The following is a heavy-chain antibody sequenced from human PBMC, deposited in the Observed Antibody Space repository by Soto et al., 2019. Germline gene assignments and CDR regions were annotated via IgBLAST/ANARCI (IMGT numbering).Heavy chain of an antibody. CDR2: IYWDDDK. Sequence: QITLKESGPTLVNPTQTLTLTCTFSGFSLSTSGVGVGWIRQPPGKALEWLALIYWDDDKSYSPSLKSRLTIPKHTSKNQVVLTMTNMDPVDTASYCCAHTYGEYGVRGSYYFDYWGQGTLVTVSS. V-gene: IGHV2-5*02. CDR3: AHTYGEYGVRGSYYFDY. D-gene: IGHD4-17*01. J-gene: IGHJ4*02. CDR1: GFSLSTSGVG.